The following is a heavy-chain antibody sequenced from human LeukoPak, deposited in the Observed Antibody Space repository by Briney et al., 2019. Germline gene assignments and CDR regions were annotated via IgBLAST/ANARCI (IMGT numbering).Heavy chain of an antibody. CDR3: ARNNDMDV. Sequence: SGGSLRLSCAASGVTLSTYAMSWARQAPGKGLEWVSGISSSGSGDNTYYADSVKGRFTISRDSSKNTLFLHMNNLRVEDTALYYCARNNDMDVWGQGTTVVVSS. J-gene: IGHJ6*02. CDR1: GVTLSTYA. CDR2: ISSSGSGDNT. V-gene: IGHV3-23*01. D-gene: IGHD1/OR15-1a*01.